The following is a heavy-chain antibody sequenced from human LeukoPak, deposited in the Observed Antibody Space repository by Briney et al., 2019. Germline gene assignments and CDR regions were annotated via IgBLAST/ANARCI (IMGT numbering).Heavy chain of an antibody. J-gene: IGHJ5*02. CDR1: GYSISSGYY. Sequence: SETLSLTCTVSGYSISSGYYWGWIRQPPGKGLEWIVSFYHSGSTYYNPSLKSRVTISVDTSKNRFSLKRSSVTPADTAVYYCARGYTMAPWGQGTLVTVSS. V-gene: IGHV4-38-2*02. D-gene: IGHD3-10*01. CDR3: ARGYTMAP. CDR2: FYHSGST.